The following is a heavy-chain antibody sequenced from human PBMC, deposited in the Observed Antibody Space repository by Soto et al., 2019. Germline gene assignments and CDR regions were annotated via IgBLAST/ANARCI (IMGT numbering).Heavy chain of an antibody. CDR2: ISYDGSNK. J-gene: IGHJ6*02. V-gene: IGHV3-30-3*01. Sequence: QVQLVESGGGVVQPGRSLRLSCAASGFTFSSYAMHWVRQAPGKGLEWVAVISYDGSNKYYADSVKGRFTISRDNSNNTLYLQMNSLRGEDTAVYYCARSEAAAGSYEGMDVWGQGPTVTVSS. CDR3: ARSEAAAGSYEGMDV. CDR1: GFTFSSYA. D-gene: IGHD6-13*01.